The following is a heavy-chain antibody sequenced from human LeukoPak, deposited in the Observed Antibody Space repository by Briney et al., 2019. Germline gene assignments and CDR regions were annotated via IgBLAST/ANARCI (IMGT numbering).Heavy chain of an antibody. CDR1: GFTFSSYA. V-gene: IGHV3-30-3*01. CDR2: ISYDGSNK. D-gene: IGHD5-18*01. Sequence: GRSLRLSCAASGFTFSSYAMHRVRQAPGKGLEWVAVISYDGSNKYYADSVKGRFTISRDNSKNTLYLQMNSLRAEDTAVYYCARVVDTAMAGPHYYYYGMDVWGQGTTVTVSS. J-gene: IGHJ6*02. CDR3: ARVVDTAMAGPHYYYYGMDV.